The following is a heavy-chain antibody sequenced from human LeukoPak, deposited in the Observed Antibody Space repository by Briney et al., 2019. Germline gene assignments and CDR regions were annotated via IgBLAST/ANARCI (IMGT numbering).Heavy chain of an antibody. Sequence: PGGSLSLSCAACGFSFSTYALHWVRQAPGKGLEWVAAVSYDGNIKDYADSVKGRFTISRDNSKNILYLQMNSLRDEDTAMYYCSREGTNSGNHRSYFDPWGQGTLVTVSS. CDR2: VSYDGNIK. V-gene: IGHV3-30-3*01. CDR1: GFSFSTYA. D-gene: IGHD1-26*01. J-gene: IGHJ5*02. CDR3: SREGTNSGNHRSYFDP.